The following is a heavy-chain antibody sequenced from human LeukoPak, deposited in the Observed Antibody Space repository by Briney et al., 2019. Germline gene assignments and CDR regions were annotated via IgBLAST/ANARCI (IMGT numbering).Heavy chain of an antibody. CDR3: ARTPTLYESYYFDY. CDR1: GGSISSGTYF. J-gene: IGHJ4*02. Sequence: SETLSLTCTVSGGSISSGTYFWGWIRQPPGKGLEWIGSISDTGGTYYNPSLKSRVVISGDTSKKQFSLRLSSVAAADTAVYYCARTPTLYESYYFDYWGQGTLVTVSS. V-gene: IGHV4-39*01. CDR2: ISDTGGT. D-gene: IGHD2-8*01.